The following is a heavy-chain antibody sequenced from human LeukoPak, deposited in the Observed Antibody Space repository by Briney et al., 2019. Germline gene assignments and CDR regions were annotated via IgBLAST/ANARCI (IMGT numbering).Heavy chain of an antibody. Sequence: GSLRLSCAASGFTFNNYPMHWVRQAPGKGLEWVAVISYDGSNKYYADSVKGRFTISRNNSKNTLYLQMNSLRAEDTAVYYCARGGGNCLDYWGQGTLVAVSS. D-gene: IGHD3-16*01. CDR1: GFTFNNYP. CDR2: ISYDGSNK. CDR3: ARGGGNCLDY. J-gene: IGHJ4*02. V-gene: IGHV3-30-3*01.